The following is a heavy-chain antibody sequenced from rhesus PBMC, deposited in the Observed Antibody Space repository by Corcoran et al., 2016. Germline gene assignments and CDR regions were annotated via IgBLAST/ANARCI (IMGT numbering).Heavy chain of an antibody. CDR3: AREFWAAAGTPYYFDY. CDR1: GGSFSGYY. V-gene: IGHV4-165*01. Sequence: HVQLQESGPGLVKPSETLSLTCAVSGGSFSGYYWGWVLQPPGKGLAGIGYSSGSSGSTDYNPSLKSRVTISTDTSKNQFSLKLSSVTAADTAVYYCAREFWAAAGTPYYFDYWGQGVLVTVSS. D-gene: IGHD6-31*01. J-gene: IGHJ4*01. CDR2: SSGSSGST.